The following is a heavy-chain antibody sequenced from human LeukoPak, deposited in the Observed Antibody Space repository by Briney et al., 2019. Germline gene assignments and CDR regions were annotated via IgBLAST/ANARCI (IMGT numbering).Heavy chain of an antibody. CDR3: ARHLYDFWSGYYWPFDY. J-gene: IGHJ4*02. V-gene: IGHV5-51*01. CDR1: GYRFTSYW. Sequence: GESLKISCKGSGYRFTSYWIGWVRQMPGKGLEWMGIIYPGDSDTRYGPSFQGQVTISADKSISTAYLQWSSLKASDTAMYYCARHLYDFWSGYYWPFDYWGQGTLVTVSS. D-gene: IGHD3-3*01. CDR2: IYPGDSDT.